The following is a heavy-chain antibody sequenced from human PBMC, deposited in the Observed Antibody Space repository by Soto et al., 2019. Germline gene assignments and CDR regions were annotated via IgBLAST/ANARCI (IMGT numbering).Heavy chain of an antibody. D-gene: IGHD1-26*01. J-gene: IGHJ3*02. Sequence: QVQLVESGGGLVKPGGSLRLSCAASGFTFSAYSMSWIRQTPGKGLEWISFMSSSGSTIYIADSVKGRLTISRDNAKNSLYLKMNSLRAEDTAVYYCARVRDFLQTSANYDDAFDIWGQGTMVNVSS. CDR1: GFTFSAYS. CDR3: ARVRDFLQTSANYDDAFDI. V-gene: IGHV3-11*01. CDR2: MSSSGSTI.